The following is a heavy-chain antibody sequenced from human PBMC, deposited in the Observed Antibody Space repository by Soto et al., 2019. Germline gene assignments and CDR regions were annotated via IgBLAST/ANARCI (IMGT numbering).Heavy chain of an antibody. V-gene: IGHV5-10-1*01. CDR3: ARSSPGITTNSFDI. D-gene: IGHD3-10*01. CDR2: IDPSDSYT. CDR1: GYSLTSYW. J-gene: IGHJ3*02. Sequence: ESLKISVKGYGYSLTSYWITWVRQIPGKGLEWMGRIDPSDSYTNYSPSFRGHVTISADMSISTAYLQWSSLKASDTAMYYCARSSPGITTNSFDIWGQGTMVTVSS.